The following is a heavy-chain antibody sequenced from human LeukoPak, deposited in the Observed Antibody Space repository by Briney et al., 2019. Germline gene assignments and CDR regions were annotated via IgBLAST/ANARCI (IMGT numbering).Heavy chain of an antibody. V-gene: IGHV4-59*06. CDR2: IYYSGST. CDR1: GGSGSSNS. J-gene: IGHJ4*02. Sequence: SETLSLTCTVSGGSGSSNSWSWVRQPPGKGLEWIGYIYYSGSTYYNPSLKSRVTISVDTSKNQFSLKLSSVTAADTAVYYCARGYSGYDDYWGQGTLVTVSS. D-gene: IGHD5-12*01. CDR3: ARGYSGYDDY.